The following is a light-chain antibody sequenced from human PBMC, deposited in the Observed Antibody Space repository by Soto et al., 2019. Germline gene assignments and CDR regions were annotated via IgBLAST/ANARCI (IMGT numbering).Light chain of an antibody. CDR3: QHRNNWPT. CDR2: DAS. V-gene: IGKV3-11*01. J-gene: IGKJ4*01. Sequence: EVVLTQSPAILSLSPGERATLSCRASQSISSSLAWYQHKPGRAPRLLIYDASNSATGIPARFSGSVSGTDFTLTISSLEPEEFAVYCCQHRNNWPTFGGGTKVEIK. CDR1: QSISSS.